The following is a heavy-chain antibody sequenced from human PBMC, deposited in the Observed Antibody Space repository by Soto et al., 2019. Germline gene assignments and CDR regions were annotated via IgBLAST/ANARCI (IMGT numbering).Heavy chain of an antibody. J-gene: IGHJ6*02. CDR3: ARHLTYCSAGSCYSDFPYYGMDV. D-gene: IGHD2-15*01. Sequence: SEILSLTCTVSGGSISSSSYYWGWIRQPPEKGLEWIGSVFYSGSTYYNPSLKSRVTISVDTSKNQFSLKLSSVTAADTAVYYCARHLTYCSAGSCYSDFPYYGMDVWGQGTTVTVSS. V-gene: IGHV4-39*01. CDR2: VFYSGST. CDR1: GGSISSSSYY.